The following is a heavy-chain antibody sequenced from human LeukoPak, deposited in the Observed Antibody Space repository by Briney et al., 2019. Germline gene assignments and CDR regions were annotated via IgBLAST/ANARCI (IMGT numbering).Heavy chain of an antibody. D-gene: IGHD4-11*01. CDR3: ATAYSKGPVDY. CDR2: VDPEDGET. J-gene: IGHJ4*02. CDR1: GYTFTDCY. V-gene: IGHV1-69-2*01. Sequence: ASVKISCKVSGYTFTDCYMHWVQQAPGKGLEWMGLVDPEDGETIYAEKFQGRVTITADTSTDTAYMELSSLRSEDTAVYYCATAYSKGPVDYWGQGTLVTVSS.